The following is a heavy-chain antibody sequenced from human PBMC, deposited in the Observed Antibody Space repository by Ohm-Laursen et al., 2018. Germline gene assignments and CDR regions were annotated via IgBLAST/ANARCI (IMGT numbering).Heavy chain of an antibody. CDR2: IGHSGTT. D-gene: IGHD1-26*01. J-gene: IGHJ4*02. CDR1: GYSISSGYY. Sequence: SDTLSLTCGVSGYSISSGYYWGWTRQPPGKGLEWIGSIGHSGTTYYNPSLKSRVNMSIDTSSNQFSLKLSSVTAADTAMYFCARDPSGSYYLDYWGQGTLVTVSS. V-gene: IGHV4-38-2*02. CDR3: ARDPSGSYYLDY.